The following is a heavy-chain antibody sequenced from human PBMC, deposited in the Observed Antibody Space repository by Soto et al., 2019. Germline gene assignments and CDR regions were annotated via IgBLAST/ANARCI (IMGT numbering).Heavy chain of an antibody. CDR1: GFTFSNYW. D-gene: IGHD6-13*01. Sequence: PGGSLRLSCAASGFTFSNYWMHWVRQAPGKGLEWVSHINSDGTSTSFADSVKGRFTISRDNAKNTLYLQMNSLRAEDTAVYYCAKVGGPYSSSWTSFDYWGQGTLVTVSS. CDR2: INSDGTST. V-gene: IGHV3-74*01. J-gene: IGHJ4*02. CDR3: AKVGGPYSSSWTSFDY.